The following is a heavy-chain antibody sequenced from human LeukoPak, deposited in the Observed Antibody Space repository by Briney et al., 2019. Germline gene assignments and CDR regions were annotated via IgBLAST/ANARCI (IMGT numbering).Heavy chain of an antibody. CDR1: GGSIGSRSYS. J-gene: IGHJ5*01. Sequence: PSQTLSLTCAVSGGSIGSRSYSWSWIRQPPGKALELLGYISHSGATYYNPSLKSRISVSVERSKDQFSLNLTSVTAADTAVYYCARIRCSSGSCNWFDSWGQGTLVTVSS. D-gene: IGHD2-15*01. V-gene: IGHV4-30-2*01. CDR3: ARIRCSSGSCNWFDS. CDR2: ISHSGAT.